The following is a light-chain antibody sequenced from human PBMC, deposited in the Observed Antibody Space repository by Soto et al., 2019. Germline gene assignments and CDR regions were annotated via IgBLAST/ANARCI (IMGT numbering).Light chain of an antibody. Sequence: AIQMTQSPSSLSASVGDRVTITCRASQDVRNDLGWYQQKPGRAPKLLIYAISSLHRGVPSRFSGSGSGTDFTLTISSQQPEDSATYYCLQDYGYPYTFGQGTKVEIK. CDR1: QDVRND. V-gene: IGKV1-6*01. J-gene: IGKJ2*01. CDR3: LQDYGYPYT. CDR2: AIS.